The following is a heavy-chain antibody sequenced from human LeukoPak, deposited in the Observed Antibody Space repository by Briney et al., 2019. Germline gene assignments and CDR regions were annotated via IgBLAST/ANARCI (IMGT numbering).Heavy chain of an antibody. CDR3: ARSTETYTIFGVVKSDY. Sequence: GGSLRLSCAASGFTFSSYSMNWVRQAPGKGLEWVSSITSSGGSTHYADSVKGRFTISRDNSKNTLYLQMNSLRADNTAIYYCARSTETYTIFGVVKSDYWGQGTLVTVSS. V-gene: IGHV3-23*01. CDR1: GFTFSSYS. D-gene: IGHD3-3*01. CDR2: ITSSGGST. J-gene: IGHJ4*02.